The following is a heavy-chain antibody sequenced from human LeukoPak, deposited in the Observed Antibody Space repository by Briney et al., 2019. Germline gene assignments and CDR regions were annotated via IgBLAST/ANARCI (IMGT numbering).Heavy chain of an antibody. CDR1: GFTFSSSA. Sequence: PGGSLRLSCAASGFTFSSSAMSWVRQAPGKGLEWVSAISNNGGYTYYADSVQGRFTISRDNSKSTLYLQMNSLRAEDTAVYYCAKTRPLDSSSWSHGDYWGQGTLVTVSS. CDR2: ISNNGGYT. CDR3: AKTRPLDSSSWSHGDY. V-gene: IGHV3-23*01. J-gene: IGHJ4*02. D-gene: IGHD6-13*01.